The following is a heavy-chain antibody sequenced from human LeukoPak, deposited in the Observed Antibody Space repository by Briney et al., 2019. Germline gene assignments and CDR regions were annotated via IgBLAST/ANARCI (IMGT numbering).Heavy chain of an antibody. CDR2: ISSSGSTI. D-gene: IGHD5-18*01. V-gene: IGHV3-48*03. Sequence: PGGSLRLSCAASGFTFSSYEMNWVRQAPGKGLEWVSYISSSGSTIYYADSVQGRFTLSSDNAQNSLYLQMNSLRAEDTAVYYCARSWDMVTYFDYWGQGTLVTVSS. J-gene: IGHJ4*02. CDR1: GFTFSSYE. CDR3: ARSWDMVTYFDY.